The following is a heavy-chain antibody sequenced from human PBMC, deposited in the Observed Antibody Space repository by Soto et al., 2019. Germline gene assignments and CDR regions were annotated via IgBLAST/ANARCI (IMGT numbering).Heavy chain of an antibody. D-gene: IGHD5-12*01. Sequence: GGSLRLSCAASGFTFSSYSMNWVRQAPGKGLEWVSYISSSSSTIYYADSVKGRFTISRDNAKNSLYLQMNSLRDEDTAVYYCARGHGYSGYDSLLDYWGQGTLVTVSS. CDR2: ISSSSSTI. CDR3: ARGHGYSGYDSLLDY. V-gene: IGHV3-48*02. CDR1: GFTFSSYS. J-gene: IGHJ4*02.